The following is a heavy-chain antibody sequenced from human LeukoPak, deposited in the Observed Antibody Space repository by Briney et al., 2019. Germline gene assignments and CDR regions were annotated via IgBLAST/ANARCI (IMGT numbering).Heavy chain of an antibody. CDR1: GGSISSGSYY. CDR3: ARAQIFPTENWFDP. D-gene: IGHD3-3*01. CDR2: IYTSGST. J-gene: IGHJ5*02. V-gene: IGHV4-61*02. Sequence: PSQTLSLTCTVSGGSISSGSYYWSWIRPPAGKGLEWIGRIYTSGSTNYNPSLKSRVTISVDTSKNQFSLKLSSVTAADTAVYYCARAQIFPTENWFDPWGQGTLVTVSS.